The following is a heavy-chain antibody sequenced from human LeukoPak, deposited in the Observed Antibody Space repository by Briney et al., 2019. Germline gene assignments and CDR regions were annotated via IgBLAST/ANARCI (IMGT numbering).Heavy chain of an antibody. V-gene: IGHV1-69*13. Sequence: ASVKVSCKASGYTFTSYGISWVRQAPGQGLEWMGGIIPIFGTANYAQKFQGRVTITADESTSTAYMELSSLRSEDTAVYYCARDRTQDAFDIWGQGTMVTVSS. CDR2: IIPIFGTA. CDR3: ARDRTQDAFDI. J-gene: IGHJ3*02. CDR1: GYTFTSYG.